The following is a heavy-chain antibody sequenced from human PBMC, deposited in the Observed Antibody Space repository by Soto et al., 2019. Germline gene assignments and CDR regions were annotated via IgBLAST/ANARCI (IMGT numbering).Heavy chain of an antibody. Sequence: PGESLKISCKGSGYSFSNYWIGWVRQMPGHGLEWMGIIYPGNFDIRYSPSFPGQVTLSADKSISTAYLRWSSLKASDTAMYYCGRHPYGDYDIMDVWGQGTMVTVSS. J-gene: IGHJ6*02. CDR1: GYSFSNYW. CDR2: IYPGNFDI. D-gene: IGHD4-17*01. CDR3: GRHPYGDYDIMDV. V-gene: IGHV5-51*01.